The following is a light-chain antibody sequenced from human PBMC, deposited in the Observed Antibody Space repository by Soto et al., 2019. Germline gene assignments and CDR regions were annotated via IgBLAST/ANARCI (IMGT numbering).Light chain of an antibody. CDR3: QQYGSSPWT. CDR1: QSVNHN. V-gene: IGKV3-20*01. CDR2: DAY. Sequence: VMTQSPDTLSASPGERVSLSCRASQSVNHNLAWYLQKPGQAPRLLIYDAYNRATGIPPRFSGSGSGTDFTLTISRLESEDFAVYYCQQYGSSPWTFGQGTKVDIK. J-gene: IGKJ1*01.